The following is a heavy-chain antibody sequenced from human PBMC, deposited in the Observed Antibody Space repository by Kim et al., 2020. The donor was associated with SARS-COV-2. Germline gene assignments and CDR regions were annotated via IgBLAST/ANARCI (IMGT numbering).Heavy chain of an antibody. D-gene: IGHD3-3*01. CDR3: AKDMYYDFWSGYRGGDY. J-gene: IGHJ4*02. CDR2: ISYDGSNK. CDR1: GFTFSSYG. V-gene: IGHV3-30*18. Sequence: GGSLRLSCAASGFTFSSYGMHWVRQAPGKGLEWVAVISYDGSNKYYAESVKGRFTISRDNSKNTLYLQMNSLRAEDTAVYYCAKDMYYDFWSGYRGGDYWGQGTLVTVSS.